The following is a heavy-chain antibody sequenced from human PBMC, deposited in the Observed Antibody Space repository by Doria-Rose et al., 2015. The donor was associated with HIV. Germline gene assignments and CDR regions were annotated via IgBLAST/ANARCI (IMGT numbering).Heavy chain of an antibody. V-gene: IGHV2-26*01. CDR1: GVSLSSPGMG. J-gene: IGHJ4*02. CDR2: IFSDDDR. CDR3: ARIKSSRWYHKYYFDF. D-gene: IGHD6-13*01. Sequence: QVTLKESGPVLVKPTETLTLTCTVSGVSLSSPGMGVSWIRQPPGKALEWLANIFSDDDRASNPSLKSRLTISRCTSKCQVFLTMTDMDPVDTATYYCARIKSSRWYHKYYFDFWGQGPLVIGSA.